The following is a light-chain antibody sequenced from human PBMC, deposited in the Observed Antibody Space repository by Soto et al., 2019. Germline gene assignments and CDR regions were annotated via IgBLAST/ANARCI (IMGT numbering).Light chain of an antibody. J-gene: IGLJ2*01. CDR1: SGHSSYI. Sequence: QSVLTQSSSASASLGSSVKLTCTLSSGHSSYIIAWHQQQPWKAPRYLMKLEGSGSYNKGSGVPDRFSGSSSGADRYLTISNLQSEDEADYYCETWDSNTVVFGGGTKVTVL. V-gene: IGLV4-60*03. CDR3: ETWDSNTVV. CDR2: LEGSGSY.